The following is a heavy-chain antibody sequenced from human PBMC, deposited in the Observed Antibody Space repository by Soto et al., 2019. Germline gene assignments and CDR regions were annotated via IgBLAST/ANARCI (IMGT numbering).Heavy chain of an antibody. J-gene: IGHJ5*02. CDR3: ARGRVGVPAAVMFNCLDP. CDR2: IIHGGST. CDR1: VAPITWGDCS. D-gene: IGHD2-2*01. V-gene: IGHV4-30-2*01. Sequence: SETLSLTSAIPVAPITWGDCSWNWIRQPPGKGLGWIGYIIHGGSTYYSPYHRSRVTISVDRSRTQSTLKMSSVTAADTAVYSCARGRVGVPAAVMFNCLDPWGQGALVTVSS.